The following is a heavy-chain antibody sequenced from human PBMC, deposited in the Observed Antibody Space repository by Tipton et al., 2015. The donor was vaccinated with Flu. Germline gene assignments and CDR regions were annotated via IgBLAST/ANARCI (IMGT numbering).Heavy chain of an antibody. D-gene: IGHD3-22*01. J-gene: IGHJ4*02. CDR2: IFRSGSI. Sequence: TLSLTCTVSGGSISSGSYYWTWIRQPAGKGLEWIGYIFRSGSIYYNPSLKSRVSISVDTSKNQFSLKVKSVTAADTAVYYCARDGEPYDSSGYYYGHFDHWGQGTLVTVSA. CDR1: GGSISSGSYY. V-gene: IGHV4-31*03. CDR3: ARDGEPYDSSGYYYGHFDH.